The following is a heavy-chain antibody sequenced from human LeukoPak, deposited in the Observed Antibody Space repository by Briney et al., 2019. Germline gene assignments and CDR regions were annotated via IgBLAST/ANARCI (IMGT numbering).Heavy chain of an antibody. Sequence: GGSLRLSCAASGFTFSSYGMHWVRQAPGKGLEWVAFIRYDGSNKYYADSVKGRFTISRDNSKNTLYLQMNSLRAEDTAVYYCAKDPARFGTVLSYWGQGTLVTVSS. V-gene: IGHV3-30*02. CDR1: GFTFSSYG. CDR3: AKDPARFGTVLSY. J-gene: IGHJ4*02. D-gene: IGHD1-1*01. CDR2: IRYDGSNK.